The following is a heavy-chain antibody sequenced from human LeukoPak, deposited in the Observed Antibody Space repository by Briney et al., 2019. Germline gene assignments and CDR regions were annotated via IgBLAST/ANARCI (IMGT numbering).Heavy chain of an antibody. V-gene: IGHV1-69*01. CDR1: GFTFSSYA. D-gene: IGHD6-13*01. CDR3: ARSQLRGIAAAGIIDY. Sequence: GGSLRLSCAASGFTFSSYAISWVRQAPGQGLEWMGGIIPIFGTANYAQKFQGRVTITADESTSTAYMELSSLRSEDTAVYYCARSQLRGIAAAGIIDYWGQGTLVTVSS. CDR2: IIPIFGTA. J-gene: IGHJ4*02.